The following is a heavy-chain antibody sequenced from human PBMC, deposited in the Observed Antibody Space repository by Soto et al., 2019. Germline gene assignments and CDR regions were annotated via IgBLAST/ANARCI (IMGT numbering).Heavy chain of an antibody. CDR3: AKDLAGITMVRGVPDY. Sequence: QVQLVESGGGVVQPGRSLRLSCAASGFTFSSYGMHWVRQAPGKGLEWVAVISYDGSNKYYADSVKGRFTISRDNSKNTLDLQMNSLRAEDTAVYYCAKDLAGITMVRGVPDYWGQGTLVTVSS. CDR2: ISYDGSNK. CDR1: GFTFSSYG. V-gene: IGHV3-30*18. J-gene: IGHJ4*02. D-gene: IGHD3-10*01.